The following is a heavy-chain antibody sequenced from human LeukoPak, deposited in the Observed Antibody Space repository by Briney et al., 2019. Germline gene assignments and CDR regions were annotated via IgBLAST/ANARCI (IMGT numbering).Heavy chain of an antibody. J-gene: IGHJ5*02. CDR3: ARAPPDYGDYDNWFDP. V-gene: IGHV1-69*04. Sequence: SVKVSCKASGGTFSSYAISWVRQAPGHGLEWMGRIIPILGIANYAQKFQGRVTITADKSTSTAYMELSSLRSEDTAVYYCARAPPDYGDYDNWFDPWGQGTLVTVSS. D-gene: IGHD4-17*01. CDR1: GGTFSSYA. CDR2: IIPILGIA.